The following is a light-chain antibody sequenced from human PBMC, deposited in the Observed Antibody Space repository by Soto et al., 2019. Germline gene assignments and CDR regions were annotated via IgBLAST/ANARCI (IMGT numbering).Light chain of an antibody. CDR2: DAS. Sequence: DIQMTQSPSTLSASVGDRVTITCRASQSISSWLAWYQQKPGKAPKLLIYDASSLESGVPSRFSGSGSGTEFHLTLSSLQPDDFATYYCQQYNSYLWTFGQGTKVEIK. V-gene: IGKV1-5*01. J-gene: IGKJ1*01. CDR1: QSISSW. CDR3: QQYNSYLWT.